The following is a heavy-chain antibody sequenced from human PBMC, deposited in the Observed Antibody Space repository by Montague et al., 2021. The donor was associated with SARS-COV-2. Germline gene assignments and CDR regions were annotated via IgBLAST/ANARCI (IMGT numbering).Heavy chain of an antibody. CDR1: GDSISSTSYY. Sequence: SETLSLTCTVSGDSISSTSYYWGWIRQPPEKGLEWIGCIPYSGSTYYKSSLKSRVTISVDTSKNQFSLRLSSVTAADTAVYYCARHITGSGNDFDIWGQGTMVTVSS. V-gene: IGHV4-39*01. D-gene: IGHD3-10*01. J-gene: IGHJ3*02. CDR3: ARHITGSGNDFDI. CDR2: IPYSGST.